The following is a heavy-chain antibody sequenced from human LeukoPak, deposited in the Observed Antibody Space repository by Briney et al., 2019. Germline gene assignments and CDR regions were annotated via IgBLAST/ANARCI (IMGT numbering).Heavy chain of an antibody. J-gene: IGHJ2*01. CDR3: ARALVINNWYFDL. CDR2: IYYTGST. D-gene: IGHD3-22*01. V-gene: IGHV4-39*07. CDR1: GGSISNSNCY. Sequence: PSETLSLTCTVSGGSISNSNCYWAWIRQPPGKGLEWIGSIYYTGSTNNNPSLKSRVTVSLDMSKNQFSLKLGSVTAADTAVYYCARALVINNWYFDLWGRGTLVTVSS.